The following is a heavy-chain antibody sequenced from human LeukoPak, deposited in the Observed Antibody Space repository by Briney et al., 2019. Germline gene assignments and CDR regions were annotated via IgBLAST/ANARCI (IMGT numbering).Heavy chain of an antibody. CDR3: ARSPAY. Sequence: SGTLSLTCDVSGYSISSDYYWGWIRQPPGKGLEWIGSIYHSGNTYYNTSLKSRITISANTSKNQFFLKLSSVTAADTAVYYCARSPAYWGQGTLVTVSS. J-gene: IGHJ4*02. CDR2: IYHSGNT. CDR1: GYSISSDYY. V-gene: IGHV4-38-2*01.